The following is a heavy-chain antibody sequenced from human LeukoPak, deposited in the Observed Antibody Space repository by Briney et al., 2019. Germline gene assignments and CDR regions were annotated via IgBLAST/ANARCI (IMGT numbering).Heavy chain of an antibody. CDR2: ISYDGSNK. J-gene: IGHJ4*02. CDR1: GFTFSSYA. V-gene: IGHV3-30-3*01. Sequence: GGSLRLSCAASGFTFSSYAMHWVRQAPGKGLEWVAVISYDGSNKYYADSVKGRFTISRDNSKNTLYLQMNSLRAEDTAVYYCARNLYVWGSYRYYFDYWGQGTLVTVSS. CDR3: ARNLYVWGSYRYYFDY. D-gene: IGHD3-16*02.